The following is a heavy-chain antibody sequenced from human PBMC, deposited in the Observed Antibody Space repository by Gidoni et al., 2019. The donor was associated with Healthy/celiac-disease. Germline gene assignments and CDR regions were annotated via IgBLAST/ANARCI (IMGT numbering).Heavy chain of an antibody. J-gene: IGHJ4*02. CDR2: IYSGGST. Sequence: EVQLVESGGGLVQPGGSLRLSCSASGFTVSSNYMSWVRQAPGKGLEWVSVIYSGGSTYYADSVKGRFTISRDNSKNTLYLQMNSLRAEDTAVYYCARGEVTTKDFDYWGQGTLVTVSS. CDR3: ARGEVTTKDFDY. D-gene: IGHD2-21*02. V-gene: IGHV3-66*01. CDR1: GFTVSSNY.